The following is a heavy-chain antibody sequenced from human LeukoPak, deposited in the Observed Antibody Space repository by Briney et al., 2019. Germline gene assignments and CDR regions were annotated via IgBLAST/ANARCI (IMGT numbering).Heavy chain of an antibody. CDR1: GGSISSGSYY. J-gene: IGHJ3*02. V-gene: IGHV4-61*02. CDR2: MYTSGST. Sequence: SETLSLTCTVSGGSISSGSYYWSWIRQPAGKGLEWIGRMYTSGSTNYNPSLKSRVTISVDTSKNQFSLKLSSVTAADTAVYYCARDLGYCSSTSCYGAFDIWGQGTMVTVSS. CDR3: ARDLGYCSSTSCYGAFDI. D-gene: IGHD2-2*01.